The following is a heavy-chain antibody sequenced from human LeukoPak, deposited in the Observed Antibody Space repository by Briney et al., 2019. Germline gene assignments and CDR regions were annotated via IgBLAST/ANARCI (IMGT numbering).Heavy chain of an antibody. J-gene: IGHJ4*02. V-gene: IGHV3-23*01. Sequence: GGSLRLSCAASGFTFSSYGMSWVRQAPGKGLEWVSAISGSGGSTYYADSVKGRFTISRDNSKNTLYLQMNSLRAEDTAVYYCAKVGPEDYYGSGSYYLGFDYWGQGTLVTVSS. CDR2: ISGSGGST. CDR1: GFTFSSYG. D-gene: IGHD3-10*01. CDR3: AKVGPEDYYGSGSYYLGFDY.